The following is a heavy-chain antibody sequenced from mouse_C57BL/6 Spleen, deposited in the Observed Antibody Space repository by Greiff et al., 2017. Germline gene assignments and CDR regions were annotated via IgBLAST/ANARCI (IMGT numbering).Heavy chain of an antibody. CDR1: GYTFTSYW. V-gene: IGHV1-7*01. CDR3: ARRELDCPPAMDY. Sequence: QVQLKESGAELAKPGASVKLSCKASGYTFTSYWMHWVKQRPGQGLEWIGYINPSSGYTKYNQKFKDKATLTADKSSSTAYMQLSSLTYEDSAVYYCARRELDCPPAMDYWGQGTSVTVSS. CDR2: INPSSGYT. J-gene: IGHJ4*01.